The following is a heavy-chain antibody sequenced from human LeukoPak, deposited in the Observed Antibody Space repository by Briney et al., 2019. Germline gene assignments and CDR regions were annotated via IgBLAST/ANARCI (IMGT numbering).Heavy chain of an antibody. CDR2: INHSGGT. V-gene: IGHV4-34*01. Sequence: GSLRLSCAASGCTVSSNYMSWVRQAPGKGLEWIGEINHSGGTNYNPSLKSRVTISVDTSKNQFSLKLSSVTAADTAVYYCARHRWDGYNPSPFDYWGQGTLVTVSS. D-gene: IGHD5-24*01. J-gene: IGHJ4*02. CDR1: GCTVSSNY. CDR3: ARHRWDGYNPSPFDY.